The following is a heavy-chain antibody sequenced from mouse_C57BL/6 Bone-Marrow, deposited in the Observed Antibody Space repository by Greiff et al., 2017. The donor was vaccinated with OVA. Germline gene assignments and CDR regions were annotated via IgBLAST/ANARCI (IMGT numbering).Heavy chain of an antibody. CDR3: ARHYSNFSWFAY. V-gene: IGHV1-81*01. J-gene: IGHJ3*01. CDR1: GYTFTSYG. Sequence: VQVVESGAELARPGASVKLSCKASGYTFTSYGISWVKQRTGQGLEWIGEIYPRSGHTYYNEKFKGKATLTADKSSSTAYMELRSLTSEDSAVYFGARHYSNFSWFAYWGQGTLVTVSA. D-gene: IGHD2-5*01. CDR2: IYPRSGHT.